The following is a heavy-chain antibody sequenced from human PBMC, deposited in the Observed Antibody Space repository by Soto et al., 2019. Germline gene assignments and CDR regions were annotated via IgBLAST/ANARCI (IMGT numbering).Heavy chain of an antibody. D-gene: IGHD4-17*01. CDR3: ARGPGRVTTFDGLDV. Sequence: GGSLRLSCAASGFTFSHYPMHWVRQAPGKGLEWVAVISFDGSTRYYADSVKGRFTISRDNSKNTLYLQMNSLRAEDTTMYYCARGPGRVTTFDGLDVWGQGTTVIVS. CDR1: GFTFSHYP. CDR2: ISFDGSTR. J-gene: IGHJ6*02. V-gene: IGHV3-30-3*01.